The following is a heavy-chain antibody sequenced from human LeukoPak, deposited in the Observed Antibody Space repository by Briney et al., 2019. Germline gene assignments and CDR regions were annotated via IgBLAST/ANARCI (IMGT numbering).Heavy chain of an antibody. V-gene: IGHV3-74*01. Sequence: PGGSLRLSCAASGFTFSSYWMHWVRQGPGKGLVWVSRISTDGSSTDYADSVKGRSTISRENAKNTLYLQMNSLRAEDTAVYYCARTRTLPIAGGFDTWGQGSLVTVSS. J-gene: IGHJ5*02. CDR2: ISTDGSST. D-gene: IGHD3-16*01. CDR1: GFTFSSYW. CDR3: ARTRTLPIAGGFDT.